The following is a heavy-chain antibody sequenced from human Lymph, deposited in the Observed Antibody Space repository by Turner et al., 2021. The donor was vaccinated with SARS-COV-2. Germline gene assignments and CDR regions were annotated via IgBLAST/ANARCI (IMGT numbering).Heavy chain of an antibody. Sequence: EVQLVESGGGLVKPGGSLRRSCAASGFTFSTYSMNWVRQAPGKGLEWMSSISSSSSYIYYADSVKGRFTISRDDAKNSLYLQMNSLRAEDTAVYYCARDIPTTADYFDYWGQGTLVTVSS. CDR3: ARDIPTTADYFDY. D-gene: IGHD4-17*01. J-gene: IGHJ4*02. CDR2: ISSSSSYI. V-gene: IGHV3-21*01. CDR1: GFTFSTYS.